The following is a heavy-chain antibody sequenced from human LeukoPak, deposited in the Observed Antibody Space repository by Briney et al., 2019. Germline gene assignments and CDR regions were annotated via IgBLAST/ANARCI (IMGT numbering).Heavy chain of an antibody. CDR3: ARGTMAAAGIAF. Sequence: GGSLRLSCTASGFTFSGFALHWVRQAPGKGLEWVAAISYDATNIHHADSVKGRFTISRDNSKNTLYLQMNSLRAEDTAVYYCARGTMAAAGIAFWGQGTLVTVSS. V-gene: IGHV3-30-3*01. CDR1: GFTFSGFA. CDR2: ISYDATNI. D-gene: IGHD6-13*01. J-gene: IGHJ4*02.